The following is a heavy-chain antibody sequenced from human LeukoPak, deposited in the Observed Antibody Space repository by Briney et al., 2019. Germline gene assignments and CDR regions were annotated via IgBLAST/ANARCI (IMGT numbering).Heavy chain of an antibody. Sequence: ASVKVSCKASGYTFTGYYMHWVRQAPGQGLEWMGWTNPNSGGTNYAQKFQGRVTITRDTSISTAYMELSRLRSDDTAVYYCARDLHYDILTGYYIGYYFDYWGQGTLVTVSS. V-gene: IGHV1-2*02. J-gene: IGHJ4*02. CDR1: GYTFTGYY. D-gene: IGHD3-9*01. CDR3: ARDLHYDILTGYYIGYYFDY. CDR2: TNPNSGGT.